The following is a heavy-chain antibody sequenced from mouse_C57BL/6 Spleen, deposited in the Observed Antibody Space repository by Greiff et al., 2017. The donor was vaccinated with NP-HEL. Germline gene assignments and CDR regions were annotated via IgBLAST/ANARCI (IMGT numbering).Heavy chain of an antibody. CDR1: GFTFSDYG. V-gene: IGHV5-17*01. CDR2: ISSGSSTI. J-gene: IGHJ2*01. D-gene: IGHD1-1*01. Sequence: EVKLMESGGGLVKPGGSLKLSCAASGFTFSDYGMHWVRQAPEKGLEWVAYISSGSSTIYYADTVKGRFTISRDNAKNTLFLQMTSLRSEDTAMYYCARGYYYGSSLYFDYWGQGTTLTVSS. CDR3: ARGYYYGSSLYFDY.